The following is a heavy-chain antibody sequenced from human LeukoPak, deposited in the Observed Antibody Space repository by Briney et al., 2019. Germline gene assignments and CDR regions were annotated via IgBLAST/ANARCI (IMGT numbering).Heavy chain of an antibody. Sequence: GASLKVSCKASGYTFTSYYMHWVRQAPGQGLEWMGIINPSGGSTSYAQKFQGRVTMTRDMSTSTVYMELSSLRSEDTAVYYCARDSIVGATLDAFDIWGQGTMVTVSS. CDR2: INPSGGST. CDR1: GYTFTSYY. V-gene: IGHV1-46*01. CDR3: ARDSIVGATLDAFDI. D-gene: IGHD1-26*01. J-gene: IGHJ3*02.